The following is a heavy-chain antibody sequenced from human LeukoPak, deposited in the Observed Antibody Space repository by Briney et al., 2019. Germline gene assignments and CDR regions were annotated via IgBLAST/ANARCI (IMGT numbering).Heavy chain of an antibody. V-gene: IGHV3-23*01. CDR2: ISGSGGST. J-gene: IGHJ6*02. CDR1: GFTFSSYA. Sequence: GGSLRLSCAASGFTFSSYAMNWVRQAPGKGLEWVSAISGSGGSTYYADSVKGRFTISRDNSKNTLYLQMNSLRAEDTAVYYCAKVSEITMVRGPYSGMDVWGQGTTVTVSS. D-gene: IGHD3-10*01. CDR3: AKVSEITMVRGPYSGMDV.